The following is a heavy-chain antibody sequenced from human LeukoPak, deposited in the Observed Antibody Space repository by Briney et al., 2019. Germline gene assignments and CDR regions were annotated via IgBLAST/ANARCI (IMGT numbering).Heavy chain of an antibody. CDR3: TRPTVGYCSSTSCPIGI. Sequence: GGSLKLSCAASGFTFGGSAMHWVRQASGKGLEWVGRIRSKANSYATAYAASVKGRFTISRDDSKNTAYLQMNSLKTEDTAVYYCTRPTVGYCSSTSCPIGIWGQGTLVTVSS. CDR1: GFTFGGSA. D-gene: IGHD2-2*01. CDR2: IRSKANSYAT. J-gene: IGHJ4*02. V-gene: IGHV3-73*01.